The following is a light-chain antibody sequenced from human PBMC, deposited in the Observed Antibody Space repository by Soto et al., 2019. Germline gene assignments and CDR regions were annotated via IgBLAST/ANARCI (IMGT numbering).Light chain of an antibody. CDR1: QSISSW. Sequence: DIQITQSPSTLSASVGDRVTITCRASQSISSWLAWYQQKPGKAPKLLIYKASSLESGVPSRFSGRGSGTEFTLTISSXQPDDFATYYCQQYNSYSRTFGQGTKVDIK. CDR3: QQYNSYSRT. CDR2: KAS. V-gene: IGKV1-5*03. J-gene: IGKJ1*01.